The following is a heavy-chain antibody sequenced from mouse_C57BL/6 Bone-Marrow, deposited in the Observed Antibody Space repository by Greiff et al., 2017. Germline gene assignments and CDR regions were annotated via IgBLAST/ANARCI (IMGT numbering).Heavy chain of an antibody. Sequence: VQLVESGAELVRPGASVTLSCKASGYTFTDYEMHWVKQTPVHGLEWIGAIDPETGGTAYNQKFKGKAILTADKSSSTAYMELRSLTSEDSAVYYCTRSGSYWYFDVWRTATTVTVSS. CDR2: IDPETGGT. CDR3: TRSGSYWYFDV. J-gene: IGHJ1*03. CDR1: GYTFTDYE. V-gene: IGHV1-15*01.